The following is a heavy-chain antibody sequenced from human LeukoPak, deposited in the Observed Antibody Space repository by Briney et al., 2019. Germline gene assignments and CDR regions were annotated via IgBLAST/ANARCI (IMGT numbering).Heavy chain of an antibody. V-gene: IGHV3-30-3*01. CDR1: GFTFSSYA. Sequence: GGSLRLSCAASGFTFSSYAMSWVRQAPGKGLEWVAVISYDGSNKYYADSVKGRFTISRDNSKNTLYLQMNSLRAEDTAVYYCAGLRFLEGFDYWGQGTLVTVSS. J-gene: IGHJ4*02. CDR2: ISYDGSNK. D-gene: IGHD3-3*01. CDR3: AGLRFLEGFDY.